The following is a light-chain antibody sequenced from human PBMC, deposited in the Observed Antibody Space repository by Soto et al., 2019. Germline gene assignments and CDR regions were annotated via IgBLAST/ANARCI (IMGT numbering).Light chain of an antibody. Sequence: EIVMTQSPGTLSLSPGERATISCRASQVIGSRYLAWYHQKYGQAPRLLIYGTSSRATGIPDRFSGSGSGTDFTLTISRLEPEDFGVYYCQQFGSSIPHTFGQGTKLEIK. J-gene: IGKJ2*01. CDR2: GTS. CDR1: QVIGSRY. V-gene: IGKV3-20*01. CDR3: QQFGSSIPHT.